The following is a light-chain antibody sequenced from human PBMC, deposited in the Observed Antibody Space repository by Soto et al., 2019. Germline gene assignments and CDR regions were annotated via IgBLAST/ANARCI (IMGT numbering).Light chain of an antibody. J-gene: IGKJ5*01. V-gene: IGKV4-1*01. CDR1: QSVLSNKQNY. Sequence: DFVMTQSPDSLAVSLGERASISCRCSQSVLSNKQNYLAWFQQKPGQPPKLLIYWASTRQSGVPDRFSGSGSATDFTLTISSLQAEDVAVYYCQQYHSDPITFGQGTRLEI. CDR2: WAS. CDR3: QQYHSDPIT.